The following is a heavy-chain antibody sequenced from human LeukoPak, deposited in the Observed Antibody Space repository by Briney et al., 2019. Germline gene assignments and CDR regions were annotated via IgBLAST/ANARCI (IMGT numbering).Heavy chain of an antibody. J-gene: IGHJ4*02. CDR1: GGSISSGDYY. CDR2: IYYSGST. Sequence: SETLSLTCTVSGGSISSGDYYWSWIRQPPGKGLEWIGYIYYSGSTYYNPSLESRVTISVDTSKNQFSLKLSSVTAADTAVYYCARVQLDTAMIDYWGQGTLVTVSS. V-gene: IGHV4-30-4*08. CDR3: ARVQLDTAMIDY. D-gene: IGHD5-18*01.